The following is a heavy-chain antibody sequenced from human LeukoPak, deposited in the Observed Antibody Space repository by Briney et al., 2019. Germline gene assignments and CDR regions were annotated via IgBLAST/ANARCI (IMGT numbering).Heavy chain of an antibody. J-gene: IGHJ5*02. D-gene: IGHD6-19*01. V-gene: IGHV1-18*01. Sequence: ASVKVSCKASGYTFTSYGISWVRQAPGQGLEWMGWISAYNGNTNYAQKLQGRVTMTTDTPTSTAYMELRSLRSDDTAVYYCARGIAVAPLAFWFDPWGQGTLVTVSS. CDR3: ARGIAVAPLAFWFDP. CDR1: GYTFTSYG. CDR2: ISAYNGNT.